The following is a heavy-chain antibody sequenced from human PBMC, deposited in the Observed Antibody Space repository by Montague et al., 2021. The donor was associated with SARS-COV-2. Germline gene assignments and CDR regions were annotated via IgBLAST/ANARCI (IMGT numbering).Heavy chain of an antibody. V-gene: IGHV3-7*01. D-gene: IGHD3-22*01. Sequence: SLRLSCAASGFGFNNYWMAWVRQTPGKGLEWVANIRKDATKISYVDSVKGRFTISRDNAKNSLYLEMNSLRAEDTAVYYCARDQNYDSSGQHYDVFDLWGQGTMVAVSS. CDR2: IRKDATKI. J-gene: IGHJ3*01. CDR3: ARDQNYDSSGQHYDVFDL. CDR1: GFGFNNYW.